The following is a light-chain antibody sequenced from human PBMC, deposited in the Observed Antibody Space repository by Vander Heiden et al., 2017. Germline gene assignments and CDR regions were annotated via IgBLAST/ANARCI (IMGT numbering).Light chain of an antibody. CDR3: SSYEGSNNFLV. CDR2: EVS. V-gene: IGLV2-8*01. Sequence: QSALPPPLSASGSPGQSVTISCTGTSSDVGGYNYVSWYQQHTGKAPKLVIYEVSKRPSVVPDRFSGSKSGNTATLTATGLHAEEEADYYCSSYEGSNNFLVFGGGTKLTVL. J-gene: IGLJ2*01. CDR1: SSDVGGYNY.